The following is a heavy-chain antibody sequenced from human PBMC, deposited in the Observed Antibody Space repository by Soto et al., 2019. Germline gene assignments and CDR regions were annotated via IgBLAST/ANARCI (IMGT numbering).Heavy chain of an antibody. CDR1: GYTFTSYG. CDR2: ISAYKGNT. V-gene: IGHV1-18*01. CDR3: ARDGAPGENYYYDGMDL. Sequence: QVQLVQSGAEVKKPGASVKVSCKASGYTFTSYGISWVRQAPGQGLEWMGWISAYKGNTNYAQKLQGRLTMTTXXSXSXXYMELRSLRSDDTTVYYCARDGAPGENYYYDGMDLWGQGTTVTVSS. D-gene: IGHD7-27*01. J-gene: IGHJ6*02.